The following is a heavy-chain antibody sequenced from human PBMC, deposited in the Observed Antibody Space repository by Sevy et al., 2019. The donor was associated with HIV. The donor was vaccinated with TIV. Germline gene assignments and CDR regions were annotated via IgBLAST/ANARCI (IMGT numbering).Heavy chain of an antibody. D-gene: IGHD3-3*01. CDR2: IKSKTDGGTA. CDR1: GFTFNYAW. J-gene: IGHJ6*02. V-gene: IGHV3-15*01. CDR3: ASVVKNDFWDGHVNYYGLDV. Sequence: GGSLRLSCAASGFTFNYAWMSWVRQAPGKGLEWVGRIKSKTDGGTANYAAHVKGRFTISRDDSENTLYLQMNSLKTEDTAVYYCASVVKNDFWDGHVNYYGLDVWGQGTTVTVSS.